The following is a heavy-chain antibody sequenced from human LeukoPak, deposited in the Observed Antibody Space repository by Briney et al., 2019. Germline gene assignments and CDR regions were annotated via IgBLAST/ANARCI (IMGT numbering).Heavy chain of an antibody. D-gene: IGHD6-19*01. Sequence: PSETLSLTCAVYGGSFSGYYWSWIRQPPGKGLEWIGEINHSGSTNYNPSLKSRVTISVDTTRNQFSLKLRSVTAADTAVYYCAVNLYSSGWYSDYWGQGTLVTVSS. CDR3: AVNLYSSGWYSDY. CDR2: INHSGST. V-gene: IGHV4-34*01. J-gene: IGHJ4*02. CDR1: GGSFSGYY.